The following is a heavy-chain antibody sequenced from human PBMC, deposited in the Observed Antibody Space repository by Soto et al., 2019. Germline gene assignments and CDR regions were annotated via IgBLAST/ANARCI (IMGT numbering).Heavy chain of an antibody. Sequence: SETLSLTCTVSGGSISSYYWSWIRQPAGKGLEWIGRIYSSGTTNYNPSLKSRVTMSVDTSKNQFSLNLNFVAAADTAVYYCARGYCSGGSCYYDGFDIWGQGTMVTVSS. CDR2: IYSSGTT. J-gene: IGHJ3*02. CDR3: ARGYCSGGSCYYDGFDI. CDR1: GGSISSYY. D-gene: IGHD2-15*01. V-gene: IGHV4-4*07.